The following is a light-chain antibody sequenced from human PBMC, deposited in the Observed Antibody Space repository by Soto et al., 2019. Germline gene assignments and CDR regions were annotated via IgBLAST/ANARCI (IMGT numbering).Light chain of an antibody. CDR2: ETN. CDR3: ASWDNSLSDGRV. J-gene: IGLJ1*01. CDR1: GSNIGNNY. Sequence: QPVLTQPPSVSAAPGQTVTISCSGSGSNIGNNYVSWYQHLPGAAPKLLIFETNRRPAGIPDRFSGSKSGTSATLGITGLQTADEGDYYCASWDNSLSDGRVFGPGTKVTVL. V-gene: IGLV1-51*02.